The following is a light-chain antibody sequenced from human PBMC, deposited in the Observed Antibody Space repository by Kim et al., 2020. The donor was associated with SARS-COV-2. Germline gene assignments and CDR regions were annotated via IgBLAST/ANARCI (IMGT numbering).Light chain of an antibody. CDR1: SRDVGVYNY. Sequence: SVTISCTGTSRDVGVYNYVSGYQQHPGKAPKLMIYDVSKRPSGVPDRFSGSKSGNTASLTISGLQAEDEADYYCCSYAGSYTNYVFGTGTKVTVL. CDR3: CSYAGSYTNYV. J-gene: IGLJ1*01. CDR2: DVS. V-gene: IGLV2-11*01.